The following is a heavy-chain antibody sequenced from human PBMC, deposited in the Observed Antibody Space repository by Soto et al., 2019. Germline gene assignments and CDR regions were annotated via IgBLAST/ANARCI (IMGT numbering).Heavy chain of an antibody. D-gene: IGHD6-19*01. V-gene: IGHV3-21*01. J-gene: IGHJ4*02. Sequence: GGSLKLSCAASGFTFSSYSMNWVRQAPGKGLEWVSSISSSSSYIYYADSVKGRFTISRDNAKNSLYLQMNSLRAEDTAVYYCASPTAYSSGWYMGYWGQGTLVTVSS. CDR2: ISSSSSYI. CDR3: ASPTAYSSGWYMGY. CDR1: GFTFSSYS.